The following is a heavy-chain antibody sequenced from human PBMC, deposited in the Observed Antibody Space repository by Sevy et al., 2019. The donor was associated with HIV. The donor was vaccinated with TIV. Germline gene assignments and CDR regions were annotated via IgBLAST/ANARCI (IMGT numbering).Heavy chain of an antibody. CDR2: MYDSGNS. CDR3: ARGGALTYYDTSGFQNYFDS. V-gene: IGHV4-59*11. CDR1: GGSISGHY. D-gene: IGHD3-22*01. Sequence: SETLSLTCTVSGGSISGHYWGWIRQSPGKGLEWIAYMYDSGNSNYNTSLRSRVTISVDTSKNQISLRLSSVTAADTAVYYCARGGALTYYDTSGFQNYFDSWGPGNLVTVSS. J-gene: IGHJ4*02.